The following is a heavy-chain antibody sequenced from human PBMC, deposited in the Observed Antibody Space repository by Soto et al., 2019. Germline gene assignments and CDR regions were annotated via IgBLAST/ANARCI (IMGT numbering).Heavy chain of an antibody. V-gene: IGHV4-39*01. D-gene: IGHD3-10*01. CDR3: ARGKPTYMVRGENNWFDP. CDR2: IYYSGST. CDR1: GGSISSSSYY. Sequence: SETLSLTCTVSGGSISSSSYYWGWIRQPPGKGLEWIGSIYYSGSTYYNPSLKSRVTISVDTSKNQFSLKLSSVTAADTAVYYCARGKPTYMVRGENNWFDPWGQGTLVTVSS. J-gene: IGHJ5*02.